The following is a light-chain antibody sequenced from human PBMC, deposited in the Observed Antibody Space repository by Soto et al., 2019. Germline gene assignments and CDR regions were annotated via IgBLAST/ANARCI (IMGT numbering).Light chain of an antibody. CDR3: TSYVGSNILV. V-gene: IGLV2-8*01. CDR2: EDS. Sequence: QSALTQPPSASGSPGQSVTISCTGTSSDVGAYKYVSWYQQYPGKAPKLMIYEDSKRPSGVPDRFSGSKSGNTASLTVSGLQAEDEDDYYCTSYVGSNILVFGGGTKLTVL. CDR1: SSDVGAYKY. J-gene: IGLJ2*01.